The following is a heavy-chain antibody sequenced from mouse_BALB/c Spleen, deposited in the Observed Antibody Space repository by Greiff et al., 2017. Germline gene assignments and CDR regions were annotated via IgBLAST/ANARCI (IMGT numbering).Heavy chain of an antibody. Sequence: QVQLQQSGPELVRPGVSVKISCTGSGYTFTDYAMHWVKQSPAKSLEWIGVISTYSGNTNYNQKFKGKATMTVDKSSSTAYMELARLTSEDSAIYYGAKGYYGSSFYAMDYWGQGTSVTVSS. J-gene: IGHJ4*01. D-gene: IGHD1-1*01. CDR3: AKGYYGSSFYAMDY. CDR2: ISTYSGNT. CDR1: GYTFTDYA. V-gene: IGHV1-67*01.